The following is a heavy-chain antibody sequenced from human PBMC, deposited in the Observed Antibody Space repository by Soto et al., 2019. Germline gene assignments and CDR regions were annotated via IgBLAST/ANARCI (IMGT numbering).Heavy chain of an antibody. CDR1: GFTFSSYG. V-gene: IGHV3-30*18. D-gene: IGHD3-22*01. Sequence: GGSLRLSCAASGFTFSSYGMHWVRQAPGKGLEWVAVISYDGSNKYYADSVKGRFTISRDNSKNTLYLQMNSLRAEDTAVYYSAKDSDYYDSSGTDYWGQGTLVTVSS. CDR2: ISYDGSNK. J-gene: IGHJ4*02. CDR3: AKDSDYYDSSGTDY.